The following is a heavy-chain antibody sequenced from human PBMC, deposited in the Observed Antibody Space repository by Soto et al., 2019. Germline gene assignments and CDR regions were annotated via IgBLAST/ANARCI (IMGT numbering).Heavy chain of an antibody. D-gene: IGHD3-3*01. CDR1: GLSLTTNGLS. V-gene: IGHV2-5*02. Sequence: QITLKESGPTLVKPTQTLTLTCAFSGLSLTTNGLSVGWVRQPPGKALEWLALIYWDDDKRYSPSLKSRLTITRDTSKNQVVLTMTNMDPVETATYYCAHSSTDLNHAMDVWGQGTTVSVSS. CDR2: IYWDDDK. J-gene: IGHJ6*02. CDR3: AHSSTDLNHAMDV.